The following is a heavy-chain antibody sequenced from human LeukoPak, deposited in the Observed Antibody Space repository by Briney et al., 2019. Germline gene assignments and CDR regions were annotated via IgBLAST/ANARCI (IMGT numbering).Heavy chain of an antibody. Sequence: GGSLRLSCAASGFTFSSHAMSWVRQAPGKGLEWVSAISGSGGSTYYADSVKGRFTISRDKSKNTLYLQMNSLRAEDAAVYYCAKGLAVAGHFDYWGQGTLVTVSS. CDR1: GFTFSSHA. J-gene: IGHJ4*02. CDR3: AKGLAVAGHFDY. D-gene: IGHD6-19*01. CDR2: ISGSGGST. V-gene: IGHV3-23*01.